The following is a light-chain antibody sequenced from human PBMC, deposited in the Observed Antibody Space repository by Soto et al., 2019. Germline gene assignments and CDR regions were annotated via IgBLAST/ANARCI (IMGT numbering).Light chain of an antibody. CDR1: SSNIGSNT. J-gene: IGLJ1*01. Sequence: QSVLTQPPSASGTPGQRVTISFSGSSSNIGSNTVNWYQQLPGTAPKLLIYSNNQRPSGVPDRFSGSKSGTSASLAISGLQSEDEADYYCAAWDDSRNVAYVFGTGTKLTVL. CDR3: AAWDDSRNVAYV. V-gene: IGLV1-44*01. CDR2: SNN.